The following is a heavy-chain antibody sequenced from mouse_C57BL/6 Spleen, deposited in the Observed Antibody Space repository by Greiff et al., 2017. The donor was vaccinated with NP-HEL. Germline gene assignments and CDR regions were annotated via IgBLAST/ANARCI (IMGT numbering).Heavy chain of an antibody. V-gene: IGHV5-6*01. CDR3: ARHDYGSRFFYY. Sequence: EVKLQESGGDLVKPGGSLKLSCAASGFTFSSYGMSWVSQTPDKRLEWVATISSGGSYTYYPDSVKGRFTISRDNAKNTLYLQMSSLKSEDTAMYYCARHDYGSRFFYYWGQGTTLTVSS. J-gene: IGHJ2*01. CDR2: ISSGGSYT. D-gene: IGHD1-1*01. CDR1: GFTFSSYG.